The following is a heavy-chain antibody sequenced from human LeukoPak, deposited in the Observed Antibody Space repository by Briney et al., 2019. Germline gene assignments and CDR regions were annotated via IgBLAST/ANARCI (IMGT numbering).Heavy chain of an antibody. D-gene: IGHD6-19*01. J-gene: IGHJ4*02. CDR2: ISGSAYST. V-gene: IGHV3-23*01. CDR3: AKETVAAPPIDY. Sequence: GGSLRLSCAASGFTFSSYAMSWVRQAPGKGLEWVSAISGSAYSTYYADSVKGRFTISRDNSKNTLYLRMNSLRAEDTAVYYCAKETVAAPPIDYWGQGTLVTVSS. CDR1: GFTFSSYA.